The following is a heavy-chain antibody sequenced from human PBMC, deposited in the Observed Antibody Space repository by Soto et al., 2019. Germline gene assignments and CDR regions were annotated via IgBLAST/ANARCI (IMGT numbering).Heavy chain of an antibody. Sequence: GASVKVSCKASGYTFTGYYTHWVRQAPGQGLEWMGWINPNSGGTNYAQKFQGRVTMTRDTSISTAYMELSRLRSDDTAVYYCARPNWNQDYYYYGMDVWGQGTTVTVS. V-gene: IGHV1-2*02. D-gene: IGHD1-1*01. CDR2: INPNSGGT. J-gene: IGHJ6*02. CDR1: GYTFTGYY. CDR3: ARPNWNQDYYYYGMDV.